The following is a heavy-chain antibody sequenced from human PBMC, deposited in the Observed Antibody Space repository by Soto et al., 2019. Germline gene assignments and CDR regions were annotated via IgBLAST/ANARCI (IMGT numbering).Heavy chain of an antibody. V-gene: IGHV3-11*01. D-gene: IGHD5-18*01. CDR2: SSNSGSNI. Sequence: PGGSLRLSCAASGFSLSDYYMSWIRQAPGKGLEWVSYSSNSGSNIYYADSVKGRFTVSRDNAKNSLYLQMNSLRAEDTAVYYCARDWDTAMVWGQGTAVTVSS. J-gene: IGHJ4*02. CDR3: ARDWDTAMV. CDR1: GFSLSDYY.